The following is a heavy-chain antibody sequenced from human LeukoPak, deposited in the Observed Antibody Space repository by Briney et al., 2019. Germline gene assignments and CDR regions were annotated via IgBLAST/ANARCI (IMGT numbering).Heavy chain of an antibody. CDR3: AKVHLGYCSSTSCPRNYYFDY. J-gene: IGHJ4*02. CDR1: GFTFSSYS. D-gene: IGHD2-2*01. Sequence: GGSLRLSCAASGFTFSSYSMNWVRQAPGKGLEWVSSISSSSSYIYYADSVKGRFTISRDNAKNSLYLQMNSLRAEDTAVYYCAKVHLGYCSSTSCPRNYYFDYWGQGTLVTVSS. V-gene: IGHV3-21*01. CDR2: ISSSSSYI.